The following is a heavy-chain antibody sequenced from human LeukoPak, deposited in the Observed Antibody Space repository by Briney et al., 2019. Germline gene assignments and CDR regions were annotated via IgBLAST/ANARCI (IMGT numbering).Heavy chain of an antibody. D-gene: IGHD3-22*01. Sequence: ASVKVSCKASGYTFTSYAMNWVRQAPGQGLEWMGWINTNTGNPTYAQGFTGRFVFSLDTSVSTAYLQISSLKAEDTAVYYCARVYKSWLFRDSGLNYWGQGTLVTVSS. CDR3: ARVYKSWLFRDSGLNY. CDR1: GYTFTSYA. V-gene: IGHV7-4-1*02. J-gene: IGHJ4*02. CDR2: INTNTGNP.